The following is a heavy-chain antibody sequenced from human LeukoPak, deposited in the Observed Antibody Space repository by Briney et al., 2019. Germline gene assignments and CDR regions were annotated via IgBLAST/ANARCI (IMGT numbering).Heavy chain of an antibody. CDR1: GFTFSRYS. D-gene: IGHD2-15*01. Sequence: GGSLRLSCAASGFTFSRYSMNWVRQAPGKGLEWVSSISISSSYIYYADSVKGRFTMSRDNAKNSLYLQVNSLRAEDTAVYYCARPGLYCSGGTCYPFESWGQGTLVTVSS. J-gene: IGHJ4*02. CDR3: ARPGLYCSGGTCYPFES. CDR2: ISISSSYI. V-gene: IGHV3-21*01.